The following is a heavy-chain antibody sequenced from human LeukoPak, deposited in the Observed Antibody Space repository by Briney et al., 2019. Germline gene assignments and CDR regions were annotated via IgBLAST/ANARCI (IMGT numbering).Heavy chain of an antibody. J-gene: IGHJ4*02. D-gene: IGHD4-17*01. V-gene: IGHV3-23*01. CDR3: AKRGLTGLRCLDY. CDR1: GFTFSSHA. Sequence: PGGSLRLSCTASGFTFSSHAMSWVRQAPGKGLEWVSAISGSGGRINYADSVKGRFTISRDNSKSTLYLQMNSLRAEDTAVYYCAKRGLTGLRCLDYWGQGTLVTVSS. CDR2: ISGSGGRI.